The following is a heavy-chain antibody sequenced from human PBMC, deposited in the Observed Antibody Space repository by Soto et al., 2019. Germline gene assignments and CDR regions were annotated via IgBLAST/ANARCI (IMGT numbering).Heavy chain of an antibody. CDR2: INHSGST. Sequence: SETLSLTCAVYGGSFSGYYWSWIRQPPGKGLEWIGEINHSGSTNYNPSLKSRVTISVDTSKNQFSLKLSSVTAADTAVYYCDRRSRIAAPHHNCFDPWGQGTLVTVSS. J-gene: IGHJ5*02. CDR3: DRRSRIAAPHHNCFDP. D-gene: IGHD6-6*01. V-gene: IGHV4-34*01. CDR1: GGSFSGYY.